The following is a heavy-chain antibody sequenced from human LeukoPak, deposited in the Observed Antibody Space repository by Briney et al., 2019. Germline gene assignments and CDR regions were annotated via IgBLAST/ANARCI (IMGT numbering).Heavy chain of an antibody. Sequence: GGSLRLSCAASGFTFRSYDMSWVRQAPGKGLEWVSGISGSGGSTDHADSVKGRFTISRDNSKNTLYLQMNSLRAEDTAVYYCAKAATMIVVVLNWFDPWGQGTLVTVSS. CDR1: GFTFRSYD. CDR2: ISGSGGST. CDR3: AKAATMIVVVLNWFDP. J-gene: IGHJ5*02. D-gene: IGHD3-22*01. V-gene: IGHV3-23*01.